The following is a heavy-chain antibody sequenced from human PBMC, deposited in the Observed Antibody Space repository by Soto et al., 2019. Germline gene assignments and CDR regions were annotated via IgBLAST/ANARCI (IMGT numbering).Heavy chain of an antibody. CDR1: GYTFTSYY. CDR3: ARPLLRFLEWSPFDH. J-gene: IGHJ4*02. Sequence: ASVKVSCKASGYTFTSYYMHWVRQAPGQGLEWMGIINPSGGSTSYAQKFQGRVTMTRDTSTSTVYMELSGLRSEDTAVYYCARPLLRFLEWSPFDHWGQGTLVT. V-gene: IGHV1-46*01. D-gene: IGHD3-3*01. CDR2: INPSGGST.